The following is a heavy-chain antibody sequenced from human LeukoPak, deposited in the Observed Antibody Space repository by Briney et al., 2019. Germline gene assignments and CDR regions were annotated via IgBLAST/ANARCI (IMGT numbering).Heavy chain of an antibody. CDR1: GYTFTSYA. CDR2: INAGNGNT. Sequence: GASVKVSCKASGYTFTSYAMHWVRQAPGQRLEWMGWINAGNGNTKYSQEFQGRVTITRDTSASTAYMELSSLRSEDMAVYYCARGNYGYSYGYTIDYWGQGTLVTVSS. J-gene: IGHJ4*02. V-gene: IGHV1-3*03. D-gene: IGHD5-18*01. CDR3: ARGNYGYSYGYTIDY.